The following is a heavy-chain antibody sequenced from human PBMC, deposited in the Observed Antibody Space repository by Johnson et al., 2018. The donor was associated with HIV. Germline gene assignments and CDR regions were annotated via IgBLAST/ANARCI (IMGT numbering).Heavy chain of an antibody. CDR1: GFTFSRYG. D-gene: IGHD3-10*01. J-gene: IGHJ3*02. CDR3: ARDRGGRFRERDAFDI. CDR2: IYSGGST. Sequence: QVQLVESGGGVVQPGRSLRLSCAASGFTFSRYGMHWVRQAPGKGLEWVSVIYSGGSTGYADSMKGRFTISRDNAKNSLYLQMNSLRAEDTAVYYCARDRGGRFRERDAFDIWGQGTMVTVSS. V-gene: IGHV3-NL1*01.